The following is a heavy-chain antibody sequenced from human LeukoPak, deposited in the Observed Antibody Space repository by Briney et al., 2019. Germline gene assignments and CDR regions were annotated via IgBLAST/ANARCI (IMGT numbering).Heavy chain of an antibody. CDR1: GLTFSTYD. V-gene: IGHV3-13*04. Sequence: PGGSLRLSCAASGLTFSTYDMHWVRQATGEGLEWVSGIGKGGDTYYVGSVKGRFTISRENAKNSLYLQMNSLRSGDTAVYYCARGGYSGFDVWGQETVVTVSS. CDR2: IGKGGDT. CDR3: ARGGYSGFDV. D-gene: IGHD5-12*01. J-gene: IGHJ3*01.